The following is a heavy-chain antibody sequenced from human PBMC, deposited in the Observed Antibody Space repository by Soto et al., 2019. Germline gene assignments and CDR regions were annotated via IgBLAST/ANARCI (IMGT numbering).Heavy chain of an antibody. D-gene: IGHD6-6*01. CDR2: IGTAGDT. J-gene: IGHJ3*02. V-gene: IGHV3-13*01. CDR1: GFTFSSYD. Sequence: EVQLVESGGGLVQPGGALRLSCAAAGFTFSSYDMHWVRQATGKGLEWVSAIGTAGDTYYPGSVKGRFTISRENAKNSLYLQMNSLRAEDTAVYYCARARPVEYPGDAFDICGQGTMVTVSS. CDR3: ARARPVEYPGDAFDI.